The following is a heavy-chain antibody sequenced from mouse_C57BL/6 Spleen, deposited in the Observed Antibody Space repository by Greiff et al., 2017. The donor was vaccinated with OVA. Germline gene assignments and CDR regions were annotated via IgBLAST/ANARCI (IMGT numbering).Heavy chain of an antibody. J-gene: IGHJ3*01. D-gene: IGHD2-4*01. CDR3: ARNDYEFAY. CDR1: GYTFTSYW. V-gene: IGHV1-50*01. Sequence: QVQLKQPGAELVKPGASVKLSCKASGYTFTSYWMQWVKQRPGQGLEWIGEIDPSDSYTNYNQKFKGKATLTVDTSSSTAYMQLSSLTSEDSAVYYCARNDYEFAYWGQGTLVTVSA. CDR2: IDPSDSYT.